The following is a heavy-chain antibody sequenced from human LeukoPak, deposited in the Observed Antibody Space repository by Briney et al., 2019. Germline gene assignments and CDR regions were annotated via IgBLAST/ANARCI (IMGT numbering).Heavy chain of an antibody. CDR1: GYTFTSYY. CDR3: ARDYYYGSGSYYNPAFDI. D-gene: IGHD3-10*01. Sequence: ASVKVSCKASGYTFTSYYMHWVRQAPGQGLEWMGIINPSGGSTSYAQKFQGRVTMTRDTSTSTVYMELSSLRSEDTAVYYCARDYYYGSGSYYNPAFDIWGQGTMVTVSS. V-gene: IGHV1-46*01. J-gene: IGHJ3*02. CDR2: INPSGGST.